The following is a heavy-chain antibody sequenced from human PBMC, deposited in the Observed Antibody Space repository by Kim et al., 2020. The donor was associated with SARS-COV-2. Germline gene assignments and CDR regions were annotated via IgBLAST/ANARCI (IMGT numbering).Heavy chain of an antibody. CDR3: ARSTSSHFTFDY. V-gene: IGHV4-59*01. J-gene: IGHJ4*02. D-gene: IGHD6-6*01. Sequence: NYNPYLKSRVPISVDTSKNQFSLKLSSVTAADTAVYYCARSTSSHFTFDYWGQGTLVTVSS.